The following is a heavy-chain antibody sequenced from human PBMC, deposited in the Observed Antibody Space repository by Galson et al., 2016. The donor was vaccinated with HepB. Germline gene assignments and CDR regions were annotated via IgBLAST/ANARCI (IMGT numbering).Heavy chain of an antibody. D-gene: IGHD2-15*01. J-gene: IGHJ3*02. V-gene: IGHV1-18*01. Sequence: SVKVSCKASGYTFTSYGIGWVRQAAGQGLEWMGWVSPYDGDTNYAQNLPGRVAITTDTSTTTAYMELRSLTSDDTAMYYCVRDWYCSAGSCYDAFDIWGQGTTVTVSS. CDR1: GYTFTSYG. CDR2: VSPYDGDT. CDR3: VRDWYCSAGSCYDAFDI.